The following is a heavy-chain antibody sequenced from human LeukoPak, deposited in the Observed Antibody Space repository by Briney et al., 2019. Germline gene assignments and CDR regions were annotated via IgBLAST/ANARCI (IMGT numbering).Heavy chain of an antibody. J-gene: IGHJ5*02. D-gene: IGHD3-3*01. CDR1: GGTFSSYA. Sequence: AASVKVSCKASGGTFSSYAISWVRQAPGQGLEWMGGIIPIFGTANYAQKFQRRVTITTDESTSTAYMELSSLRSEDTAVYYCARRVRFLSGALGLGWFDPWGQGTLVTVSS. CDR2: IIPIFGTA. CDR3: ARRVRFLSGALGLGWFDP. V-gene: IGHV1-69*05.